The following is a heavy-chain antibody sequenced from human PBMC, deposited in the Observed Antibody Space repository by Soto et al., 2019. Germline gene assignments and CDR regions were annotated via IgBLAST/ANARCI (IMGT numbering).Heavy chain of an antibody. CDR2: ISGRGGST. D-gene: IGHD2-8*01. V-gene: IGHV3-23*01. Sequence: GGSLRLSCAASGFTFSSYAMSWVRQAPGKGLEWVSAISGRGGSTYYADSVKGRFTISRDNSKNTLYLQMNSLRAEDTAVYYCAKVVPRQDIVLMVYAYYYYYGMDVWGQGTTVTVSS. CDR1: GFTFSSYA. J-gene: IGHJ6*02. CDR3: AKVVPRQDIVLMVYAYYYYYGMDV.